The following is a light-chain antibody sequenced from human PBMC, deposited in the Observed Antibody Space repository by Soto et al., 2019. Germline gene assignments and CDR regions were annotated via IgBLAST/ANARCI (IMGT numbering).Light chain of an antibody. CDR3: KQRNNWPPYT. CDR1: QSVSSY. CDR2: DAS. J-gene: IGKJ2*01. Sequence: EIVLTQSPATLSLSPGERATLSCRASQSVSSYLAWYQQKPGQAPKLLIYDASNRATGIPARFSGSGSGTDFTLTISSLEPEDFAVYYCKQRNNWPPYTFGQGTKLEIK. V-gene: IGKV3-11*01.